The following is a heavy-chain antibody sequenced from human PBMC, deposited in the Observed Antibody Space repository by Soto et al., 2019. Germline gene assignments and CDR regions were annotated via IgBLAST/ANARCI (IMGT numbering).Heavy chain of an antibody. CDR3: AREGPYSSGWYGGGADY. J-gene: IGHJ4*02. CDR2: IIPIFGTA. D-gene: IGHD6-19*01. CDR1: GGTFSSYA. Sequence: QVQLVQSGAEVKKPGSSVKVSCKASGGTFSSYAISWVRQAPGQGLEWMGGIIPIFGTANYAQKFQGRVTITADESTSTAYMELSSRRSEDTAVYYCAREGPYSSGWYGGGADYWGQGTLFTVSS. V-gene: IGHV1-69*12.